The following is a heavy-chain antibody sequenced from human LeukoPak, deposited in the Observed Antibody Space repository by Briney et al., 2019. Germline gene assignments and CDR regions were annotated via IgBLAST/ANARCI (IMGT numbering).Heavy chain of an antibody. J-gene: IGHJ4*02. CDR3: ATIRGYCGGDCSDY. CDR2: IWYDGSEK. D-gene: IGHD2-21*01. CDR1: GFTFSSFG. Sequence: PGGSLRLSCGASGFTFSSFGMHWLRQAPGKGLEWVAIIWYDGSEKYYSDSVKGRFTISRDNSKNTVYLQMNSLRVEDTAVYYCATIRGYCGGDCSDYWGRGTLVTVSS. V-gene: IGHV3-33*01.